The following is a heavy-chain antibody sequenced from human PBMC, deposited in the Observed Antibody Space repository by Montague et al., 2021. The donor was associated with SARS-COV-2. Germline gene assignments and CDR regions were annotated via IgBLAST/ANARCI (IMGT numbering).Heavy chain of an antibody. CDR2: TKYTSTRYE. V-gene: IGHV6-1*01. CDR1: GDSVSSNIAA. D-gene: IGHD2-8*02. CDR3: ARDLYWAFDA. J-gene: IGHJ3*01. Sequence: CAISGDSVSSNIAAWSWIRQSPPRGLEWLGRTKYTSTRYETYAVSVQSRITITADTSKNQFSLHLNSVTPEDTAVYYCARDLYWAFDAWGLGTTVTVSA.